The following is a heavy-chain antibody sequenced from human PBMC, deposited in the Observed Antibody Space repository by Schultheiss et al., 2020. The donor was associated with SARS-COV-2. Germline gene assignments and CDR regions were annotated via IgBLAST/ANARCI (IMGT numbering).Heavy chain of an antibody. J-gene: IGHJ6*03. V-gene: IGHV3-33*06. D-gene: IGHD3-3*01. Sequence: GGSLRLSCAASGFTFSSYGMHWVRQAPGKGLEWVAVIWYDGSNKYYADSVKGRFTISRDNSKNTLYLQMNRLRAEDTAVYYCAKASGYSASGDYYTDVWGKGTTVTVSS. CDR3: AKASGYSASGDYYTDV. CDR1: GFTFSSYG. CDR2: IWYDGSNK.